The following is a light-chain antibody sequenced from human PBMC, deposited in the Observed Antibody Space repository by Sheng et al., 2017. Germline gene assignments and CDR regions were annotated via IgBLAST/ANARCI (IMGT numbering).Light chain of an antibody. CDR3: AAWDDSLNGRV. CDR2: EDT. V-gene: IGLV3-1*01. Sequence: SYELTQPPSVSVSPGQTATITCSGDKLGHKYACWYQQRPGQSPVLVIYEDTKRPSGVPDRFSGSKSGTSASLAISGLQSEDEADYYCAAWDDSLNGRVFGGGTKLTVL. J-gene: IGLJ3*02. CDR1: KLGHKY.